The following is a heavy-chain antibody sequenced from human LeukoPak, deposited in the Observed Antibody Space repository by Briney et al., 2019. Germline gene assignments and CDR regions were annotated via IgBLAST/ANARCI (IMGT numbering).Heavy chain of an antibody. Sequence: GGSLRLSCAASGFTFSSYSMNWVRQAPGKGLEWVSYISSSSSTIYYADSVKGRFTISRDNAKNSLYLQMNSLRAEDTAVYYCAKAKGSTRPWGGFDYWGQGTLVTVSS. CDR1: GFTFSSYS. CDR3: AKAKGSTRPWGGFDY. CDR2: ISSSSSTI. J-gene: IGHJ4*02. V-gene: IGHV3-48*01. D-gene: IGHD2-2*01.